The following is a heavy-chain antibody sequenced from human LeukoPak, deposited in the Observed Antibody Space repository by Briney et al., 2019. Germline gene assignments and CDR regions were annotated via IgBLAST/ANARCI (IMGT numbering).Heavy chain of an antibody. V-gene: IGHV4-31*03. CDR3: ARARGVTLVRGVIEHFDF. CDR1: GGSISSGGYS. J-gene: IGHJ4*02. D-gene: IGHD3-10*01. Sequence: PLETLSLTCTVSGGSISSGGYSWSWIRQHPGKGLEWIGYIYYSGSTYFNPSLKSRLTMSVDTSKSQFSLRLSSVTAADTAMYYCARARGVTLVRGVIEHFDFWGQGTLVTVSS. CDR2: IYYSGST.